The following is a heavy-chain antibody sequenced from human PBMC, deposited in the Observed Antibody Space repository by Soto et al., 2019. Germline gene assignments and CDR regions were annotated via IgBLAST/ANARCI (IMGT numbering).Heavy chain of an antibody. CDR3: ARGEVHCSGASCYRVTGNWVDP. D-gene: IGHD2-15*01. V-gene: IGHV4-34*01. J-gene: IGHJ5*02. CDR1: GGSYSGYY. Sequence: XRTLRLPCAADGGSYSGYYWSGIRQPPGKGLEWIGEINHSVSTNYNPSLKSRVTISVDTSKNQCSLKLSSLTAAETAVYFCARGEVHCSGASCYRVTGNWVDPWGQGTLVIVPS. CDR2: INHSVST.